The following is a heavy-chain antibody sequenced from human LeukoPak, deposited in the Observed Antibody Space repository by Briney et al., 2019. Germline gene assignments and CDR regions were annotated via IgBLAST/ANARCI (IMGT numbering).Heavy chain of an antibody. V-gene: IGHV5-51*01. CDR1: GSSFTSYW. Sequence: RGESLQISCKGSGSSFTSYWIGWVRQLPGKGLEWMGIIYPGDSDTRYSPSFQGQVTTSADKSISTAYLQWSSLKASDTAMYYCARQADWGFDYWGQGTLVTVSS. CDR2: IYPGDSDT. CDR3: ARQADWGFDY. D-gene: IGHD7-27*01. J-gene: IGHJ4*02.